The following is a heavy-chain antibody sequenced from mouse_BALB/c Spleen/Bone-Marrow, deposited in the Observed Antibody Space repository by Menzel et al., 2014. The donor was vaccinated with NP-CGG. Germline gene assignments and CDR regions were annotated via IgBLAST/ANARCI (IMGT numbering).Heavy chain of an antibody. Sequence: EVKLMASGAELVKPAASVRLSCTAYGFNIKDSYMHWVEQRPEQGLEWIGRIDPANGNTKYDPKFQGKATITADTSSNTAYLQLSSLTSEDTAVYYCARWEYYAMDFWGQGTSGTVSS. CDR2: IDPANGNT. J-gene: IGHJ4*01. CDR3: ARWEYYAMDF. V-gene: IGHV14-3*02. D-gene: IGHD4-1*01. CDR1: GFNIKDSY.